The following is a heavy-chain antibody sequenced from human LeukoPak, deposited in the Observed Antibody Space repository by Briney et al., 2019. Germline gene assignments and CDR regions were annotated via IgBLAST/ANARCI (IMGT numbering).Heavy chain of an antibody. CDR3: AKGGFGRPFDY. CDR1: GFTFSNYA. CDR2: ISGSGGST. J-gene: IGHJ4*02. Sequence: GGSLRLSCAASGFTFSNYAMNWVRQAPGKGLEWVSVISGSGGSTYYADSVQGRFTISRDNSKNTLFLQMDSLRAEDTAVYYCAKGGFGRPFDYWGQGTLVTVSS. D-gene: IGHD3-10*01. V-gene: IGHV3-23*01.